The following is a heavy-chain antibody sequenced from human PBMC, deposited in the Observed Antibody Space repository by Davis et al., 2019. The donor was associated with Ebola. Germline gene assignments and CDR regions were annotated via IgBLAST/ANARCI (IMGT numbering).Heavy chain of an antibody. J-gene: IGHJ2*01. Sequence: MPSETLSLTCAVSGGSISSSNWWSWVRQPPGKGLEWIGEIYHSGTTNYNLSLKSRVTISIDKFKNQFSLKLTSVTAADTAVYYCARDYYDTSGYLWYFDLWGRGTLVTVSS. CDR1: GGSISSSNW. V-gene: IGHV4-4*02. D-gene: IGHD3-22*01. CDR2: IYHSGTT. CDR3: ARDYYDTSGYLWYFDL.